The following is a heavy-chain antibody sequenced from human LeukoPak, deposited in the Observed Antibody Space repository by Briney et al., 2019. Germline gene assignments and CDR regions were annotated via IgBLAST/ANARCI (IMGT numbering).Heavy chain of an antibody. V-gene: IGHV4-31*03. CDR2: IYYSGST. D-gene: IGHD3-10*01. CDR3: ASRSMVRGVMDDY. J-gene: IGHJ4*02. CDR1: GGSISSGGYY. Sequence: TLSLTCTVSGGSISSGGYYWSWIRQHPGKGLEWIGYIYYSGSTYYNPSLKSRVTISVDTSKNQFSLKLSSVTAADTAVYYRASRSMVRGVMDDYWGQGILVTVSS.